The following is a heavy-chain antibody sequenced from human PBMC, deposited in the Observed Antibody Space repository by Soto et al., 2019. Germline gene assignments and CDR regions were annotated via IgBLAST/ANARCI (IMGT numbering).Heavy chain of an antibody. CDR3: ARGPRGLYHHDY. V-gene: IGHV3-74*01. J-gene: IGHJ4*02. D-gene: IGHD2-2*01. CDR2: INMDGSST. CDR1: GFTFSGDW. Sequence: EVQLVESGGGLVQPGGSLRLSCAASGFTFSGDWMHWVHQGAGKGLVWVSRINMDGSSTNYADSVKGRFTISRDNAKNTLYLQMNSLRVDDTAAYYCARGPRGLYHHDYWGQGALVTVSS.